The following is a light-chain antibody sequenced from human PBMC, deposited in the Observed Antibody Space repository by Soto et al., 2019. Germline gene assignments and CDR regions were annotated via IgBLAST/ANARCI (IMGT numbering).Light chain of an antibody. CDR1: SSDAGGYNY. CDR3: SSYTSSSTYVV. J-gene: IGLJ2*01. V-gene: IGLV2-14*03. Sequence: QSALTQRASVSGSPGQSITISCTGTSSDAGGYNYVSWYQQHPGKAPKLMIYDVINRPSGVSNRFSGSKSGNSASLTISGLQAEDEADYYCSSYTSSSTYVVFGGGTKLTVL. CDR2: DVI.